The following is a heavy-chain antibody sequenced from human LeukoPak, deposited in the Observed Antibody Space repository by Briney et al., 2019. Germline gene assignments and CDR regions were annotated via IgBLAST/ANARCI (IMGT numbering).Heavy chain of an antibody. CDR2: IKQDGSEK. V-gene: IGHV3-7*01. D-gene: IGHD6-13*01. J-gene: IGHJ4*02. CDR3: ARRYSSSWRMIDY. Sequence: GGSLRLSCAASGFTFSSYWMSWVRQAPGKGLEWVANIKQDGSEKYYVDSVKGRFTISRDNAKNSLYLQMNSLRAEDTAVYYCARRYSSSWRMIDYWGQGTLVTVSS. CDR1: GFTFSSYW.